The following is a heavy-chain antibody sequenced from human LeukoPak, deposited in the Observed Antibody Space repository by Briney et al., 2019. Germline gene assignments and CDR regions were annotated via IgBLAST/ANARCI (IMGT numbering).Heavy chain of an antibody. D-gene: IGHD6-6*01. Sequence: GGSLRLSCAASGFTFSRYWMHWVRQAPGKGPLWVSRINSDGSSTKYADTVEGRFVISRDNARNILYLQMNSLRAEDTAVYYCAREYSSSSDYWGQGTLVTVSS. CDR3: AREYSSSSDY. CDR2: INSDGSST. V-gene: IGHV3-74*03. CDR1: GFTFSRYW. J-gene: IGHJ4*02.